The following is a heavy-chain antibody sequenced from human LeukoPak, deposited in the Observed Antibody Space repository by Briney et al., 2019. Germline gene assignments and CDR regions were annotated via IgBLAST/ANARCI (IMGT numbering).Heavy chain of an antibody. CDR3: AKESPHFDY. Sequence: PSETLSLTCAVSGGSISSSNWWTWVRQPPGKGLEWIGEIYHSGTTNYTPSLKSRVTISIDKSKNQFSLKLTSVTAEDTAVYYCAKESPHFDYWGQGTLVTVSS. CDR1: GGSISSSNW. J-gene: IGHJ4*02. V-gene: IGHV4-4*02. CDR2: IYHSGTT.